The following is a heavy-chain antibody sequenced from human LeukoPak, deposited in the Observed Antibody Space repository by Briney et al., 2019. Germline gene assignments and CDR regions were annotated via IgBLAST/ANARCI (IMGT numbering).Heavy chain of an antibody. CDR3: ARGLGYCTFTTCLLPFDY. J-gene: IGHJ4*02. V-gene: IGHV3-53*01. D-gene: IGHD2-2*01. Sequence: SGGSLRLSCAASGFTVSTYYMTWVRQAPGKGLECVSVIYSGGSTYYADSVKGRFTVSRDNSKNTLYLQMNSLRAEDTAMYYCARGLGYCTFTTCLLPFDYWGQGTLVTVSS. CDR2: IYSGGST. CDR1: GFTVSTYY.